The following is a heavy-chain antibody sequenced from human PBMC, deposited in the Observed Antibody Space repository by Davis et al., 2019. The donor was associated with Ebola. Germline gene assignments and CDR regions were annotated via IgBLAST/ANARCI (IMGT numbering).Heavy chain of an antibody. CDR2: IWDDGSNK. V-gene: IGHV3-33*01. Sequence: PGGSLRLSCAASGFTLSGYDMNWVRQAPGKGLQWVAVIWDDGSNKYYADSVKGRFTISRDNSKNTLYLQMNSLRVEDTAVYYCARDPDTSGYYSWFDPWGQGTLVTVSS. CDR1: GFTLSGYD. CDR3: ARDPDTSGYYSWFDP. D-gene: IGHD6-19*01. J-gene: IGHJ5*02.